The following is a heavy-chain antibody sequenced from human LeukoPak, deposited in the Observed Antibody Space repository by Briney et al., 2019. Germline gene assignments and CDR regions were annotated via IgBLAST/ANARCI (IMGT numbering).Heavy chain of an antibody. V-gene: IGHV4-4*02. Sequence: SGTLSLTCAVSGGSISSSNWWSWVRQPPGKGLEWIGEIYHSGSTSYNPSLKSRVTISVDKSKNQFSLKLSSVTAADTAVYYCARVCQSGGSCYYYYYGMDVWGQGTTVTVSS. CDR2: IYHSGST. J-gene: IGHJ6*02. CDR1: GGSISSSNW. D-gene: IGHD2-15*01. CDR3: ARVCQSGGSCYYYYYGMDV.